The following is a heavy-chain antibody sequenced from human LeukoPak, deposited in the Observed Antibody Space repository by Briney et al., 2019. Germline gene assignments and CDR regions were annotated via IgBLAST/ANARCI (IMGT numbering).Heavy chain of an antibody. CDR3: ARASTVTMGPRFDP. J-gene: IGHJ5*02. CDR2: VYYIGTT. D-gene: IGHD4-17*01. V-gene: IGHV4-39*07. Sequence: TASETLSLTCAVSGASISNNKYFWAWIRQPPGKGLEWIGTVYYIGTTFYNPSLKSRVTISVDTSKNQFSLKLSSVTAADTAVYYCARASTVTMGPRFDPWGQGTLVTVSS. CDR1: GASISNNKYF.